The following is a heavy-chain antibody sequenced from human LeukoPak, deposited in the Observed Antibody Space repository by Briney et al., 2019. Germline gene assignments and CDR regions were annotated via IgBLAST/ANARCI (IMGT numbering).Heavy chain of an antibody. Sequence: ASVKVSCKASGYTFTRHGINWVRQAPGQGPEWMGWISIFNDNANYAENFQGRVIMTADTSTSTAYMELRSLRSDDTAVYYCARGGNPGGYFYQYMDVWGKGTTVTVSS. CDR1: GYTFTRHG. D-gene: IGHD1-14*01. J-gene: IGHJ6*03. CDR3: ARGGNPGGYFYQYMDV. CDR2: ISIFNDNA. V-gene: IGHV1-18*01.